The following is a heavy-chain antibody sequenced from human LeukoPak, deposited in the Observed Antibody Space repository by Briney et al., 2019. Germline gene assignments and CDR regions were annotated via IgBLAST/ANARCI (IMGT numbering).Heavy chain of an antibody. V-gene: IGHV4-59*12. CDR3: ARDLGGSNYGPSEGFDY. J-gene: IGHJ4*02. CDR1: GGSISSYY. CDR2: IYYSGST. D-gene: IGHD1-26*01. Sequence: SETLSLTCTVSGGSISSYYWSWIRQPPGKGLEWIGYIYYSGSTNYNPSLKSRVTISVDTSKNQFSLKLSSVAAADTAVYYCARDLGGSNYGPSEGFDYWGQGTLVTVSS.